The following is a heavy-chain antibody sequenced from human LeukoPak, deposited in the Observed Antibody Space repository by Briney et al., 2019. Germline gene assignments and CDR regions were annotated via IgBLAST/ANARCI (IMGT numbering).Heavy chain of an antibody. CDR3: ARERDYSYYFDY. Sequence: SETLSLTCAVSGGSISSSNWWSWVRQSPGKGLEWIGSIYHSGDSYYSPSLKGRVTMSVDTSKNQFALKLRSVTASDTAVYYCARERDYSYYFDYWGQGVLVTVSS. D-gene: IGHD4-17*01. CDR1: GGSISSSNW. V-gene: IGHV4-4*02. J-gene: IGHJ4*02. CDR2: IYHSGDS.